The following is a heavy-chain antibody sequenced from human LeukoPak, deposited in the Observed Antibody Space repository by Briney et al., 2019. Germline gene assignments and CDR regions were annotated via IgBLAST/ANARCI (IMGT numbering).Heavy chain of an antibody. V-gene: IGHV5-51*04. CDR2: IYPGDSDT. CDR1: GYSFTSYW. CDR3: ARVRRSSGWLGDY. J-gene: IGHJ4*02. D-gene: IGHD6-19*01. Sequence: GESLKISCKGSGYSFTSYWIGWVRQMPGKGLEWMGIIYPGDSDTRYSPSFQGQVTISADKPVSTAYLQWSSLKASDTAIYYCARVRRSSGWLGDYWGQGTLVTVSS.